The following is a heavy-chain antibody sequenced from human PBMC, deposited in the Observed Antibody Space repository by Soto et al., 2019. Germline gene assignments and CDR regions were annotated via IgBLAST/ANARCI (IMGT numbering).Heavy chain of an antibody. CDR2: IKQDGSEK. V-gene: IGHV3-7*05. D-gene: IGHD4-17*01. J-gene: IGHJ1*01. Sequence: EVQLVESGGGLVQPGGSLRLSCAASGFTFSSYWMSWVRQAPGKGLEWVANIKQDGSEKYYVDSVKGRFTISRDNAKNSLYLQMNRLRAEDTAVYYCARDESTVTTEYFQHWGQGTLVTVSS. CDR3: ARDESTVTTEYFQH. CDR1: GFTFSSYW.